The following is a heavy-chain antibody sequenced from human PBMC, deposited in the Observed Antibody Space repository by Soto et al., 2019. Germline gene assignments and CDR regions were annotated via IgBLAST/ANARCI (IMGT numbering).Heavy chain of an antibody. V-gene: IGHV4-31*03. CDR2: IYYSGST. CDR3: ARCTWEDYGSGGRVWFDP. D-gene: IGHD3-10*01. J-gene: IGHJ5*02. CDR1: GGSISSGGYY. Sequence: QVQLQESGPGLVKPSQTLSLTCTVSGGSISSGGYYWSWIRQHPGKGLEWIGYIYYSGSTYYNPSLKSRVTISVDTSKNQFSLKLSSVTAADTAVYYCARCTWEDYGSGGRVWFDPWGQGTLVTVSS.